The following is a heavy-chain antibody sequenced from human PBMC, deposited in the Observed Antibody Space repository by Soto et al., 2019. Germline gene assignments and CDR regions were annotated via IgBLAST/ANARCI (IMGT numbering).Heavy chain of an antibody. CDR2: ITSDGMNK. V-gene: IGHV3-30*04. CDR1: GFTFSSYS. Sequence: QVQLVESGGGVVQPGRSLRLSCAASGFTFSSYSMHWVRQPPGRGLDWVATITSDGMNKYSADSVKGRFTISRDDSMNTLFLQMNSLRAEDTAVYYCAKDMGGTTMDAPDIWGQGTVVTVSS. D-gene: IGHD1-26*01. CDR3: AKDMGGTTMDAPDI. J-gene: IGHJ3*02.